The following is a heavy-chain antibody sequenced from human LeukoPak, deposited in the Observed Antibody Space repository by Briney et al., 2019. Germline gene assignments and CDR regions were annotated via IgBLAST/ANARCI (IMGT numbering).Heavy chain of an antibody. V-gene: IGHV1-18*01. D-gene: IGHD5-18*01. CDR1: GYTFTSYG. CDR3: ARGRIQLPRVPKGERKQKLGYFDY. J-gene: IGHJ4*02. CDR2: ISAYNGNT. Sequence: ASVKVSCKASGYTFTSYGISWVRQAPGQGLEWMGWISAYNGNTSYAQKLQGRVTMTTDTSTSSAYMELRSLRSDDTAVYYCARGRIQLPRVPKGERKQKLGYFDYWGQGTLVTVSS.